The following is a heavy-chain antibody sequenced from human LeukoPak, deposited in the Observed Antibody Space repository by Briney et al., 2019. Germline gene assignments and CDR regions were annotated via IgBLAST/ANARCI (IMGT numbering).Heavy chain of an antibody. CDR3: ARHQFTRAHYFDY. V-gene: IGHV4-31*03. Sequence: KASETLSLTCTVSGGSVSSGSYYWSWIRQHPGKGLEWIGYIYYSGSTYYNPSLKSRVTISVDTFKNQFSLKLSSVTAADTAVYYCARHQFTRAHYFDYWGQGTLVTVSS. J-gene: IGHJ4*02. CDR1: GGSVSSGSYY. CDR2: IYYSGST.